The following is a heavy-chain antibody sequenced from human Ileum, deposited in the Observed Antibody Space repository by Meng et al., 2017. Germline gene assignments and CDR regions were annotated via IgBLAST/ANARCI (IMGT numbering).Heavy chain of an antibody. J-gene: IGHJ3*02. CDR2: VSGNGGVT. CDR3: TKVTGSYFGASEI. D-gene: IGHD1-26*01. CDR1: GFTFRSYA. V-gene: IGHV3-23*01. Sequence: EVQLLESGGGLAQPGGSVRLSGAASGFTFRSYAMNWVRQAPGKGLEWVSSVSGNGGVTPYADSVKGRFTISRDNSKNTMYLQMNSLRAEDTAVYYCTKVTGSYFGASEIWGQGTVVTVSS.